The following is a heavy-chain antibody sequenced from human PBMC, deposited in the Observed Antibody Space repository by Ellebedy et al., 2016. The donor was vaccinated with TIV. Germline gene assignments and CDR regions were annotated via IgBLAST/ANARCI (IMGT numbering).Heavy chain of an antibody. J-gene: IGHJ4*02. Sequence: SETLSLTXAVYGGSSSGYYWGWIRQPPGKGLEWIGIISYSGYTYYNPSLQSRVTISVDTSKNQLSLKLSSVTAADTAVYYCARHGGGAYFAGIDYWGQGALVTVSS. CDR2: ISYSGYT. D-gene: IGHD1-26*01. V-gene: IGHV4-39*01. CDR1: GGSSSGYY. CDR3: ARHGGGAYFAGIDY.